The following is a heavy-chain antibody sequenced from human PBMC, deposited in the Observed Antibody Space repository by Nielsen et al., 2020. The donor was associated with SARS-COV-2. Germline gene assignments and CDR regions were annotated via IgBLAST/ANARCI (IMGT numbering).Heavy chain of an antibody. CDR2: IYYSGST. J-gene: IGHJ6*02. V-gene: IGHV4-39*01. Sequence: RQAPGKGLEWIGSIYYSGSTYYNPSLKSRVTISVDTSKNQFSLKLSSVTAADTAVYYCARGKYYYGSGSLMDVWGQGTTVTVSS. D-gene: IGHD3-10*01. CDR3: ARGKYYYGSGSLMDV.